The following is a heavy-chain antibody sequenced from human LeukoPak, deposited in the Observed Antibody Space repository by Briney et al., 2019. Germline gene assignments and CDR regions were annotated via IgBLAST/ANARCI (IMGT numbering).Heavy chain of an antibody. V-gene: IGHV1-8*01. CDR1: GYTFTSYD. J-gene: IGHJ4*02. CDR2: MSPNGGNT. Sequence: ASVKASCKASGYTFTSYDINWVRQATGQGLEWMGWMSPNGGNTGYAQKFQGRVAMTRDTSISTAYMELSSLRSDDTAVYYCAGGQPNWGFDFWGQGTLVTVSS. CDR3: AGGQPNWGFDF. D-gene: IGHD7-27*01.